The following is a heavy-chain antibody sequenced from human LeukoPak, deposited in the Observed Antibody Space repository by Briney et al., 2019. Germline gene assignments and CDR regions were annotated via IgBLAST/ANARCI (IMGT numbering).Heavy chain of an antibody. Sequence: PSETLSLTCTVSGDSISSSRYYWGWIRQPPGKGLEWIGSIFYSGSTYYNPSLKSRVTISVETSKNEFSLKLRSVTAADTAVYYCARVTGYRIEDYFDYWGQGTLVTVSS. D-gene: IGHD6-13*01. CDR2: IFYSGST. CDR1: GDSISSSRYY. J-gene: IGHJ4*02. CDR3: ARVTGYRIEDYFDY. V-gene: IGHV4-39*07.